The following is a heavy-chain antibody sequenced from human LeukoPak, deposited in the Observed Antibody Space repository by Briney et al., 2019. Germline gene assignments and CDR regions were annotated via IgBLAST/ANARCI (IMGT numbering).Heavy chain of an antibody. CDR1: GYTFTSYD. CDR3: ARGRLEWLLYRKYYYMDV. V-gene: IGHV1-8*03. CDR2: MNPNSGNT. J-gene: IGHJ6*03. Sequence: ASVKASCKASGYTFTSYDINWVRQAAGQGLEWMGWMNPNSGNTGYAQKFQGRVTITRNTSISTAYMELSSLRSEDTAVYYCARGRLEWLLYRKYYYMDVWGKGTTVTVSS. D-gene: IGHD3-3*01.